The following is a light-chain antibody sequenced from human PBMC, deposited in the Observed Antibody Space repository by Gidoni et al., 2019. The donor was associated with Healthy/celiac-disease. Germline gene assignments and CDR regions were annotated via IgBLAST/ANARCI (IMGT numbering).Light chain of an antibody. CDR1: SSNIGAGYD. CDR2: GNS. J-gene: IGLJ2*01. V-gene: IGLV1-40*01. Sequence: QSVLTQPPSVSGAPGQRVTISCTGSSSNIGAGYDVHWYQHRPGTAPKLLSYGNSNRPSGVPDRCSGSKSGTSASLAITGLQAEDEADYYCQSYDSSLSVVFGGGTKLTVL. CDR3: QSYDSSLSVV.